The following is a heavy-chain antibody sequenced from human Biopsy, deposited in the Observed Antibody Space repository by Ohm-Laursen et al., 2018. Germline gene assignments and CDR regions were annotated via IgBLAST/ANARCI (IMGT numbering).Heavy chain of an antibody. J-gene: IGHJ6*02. CDR3: AKDRYNYTPIGGFSMDV. CDR1: GFNFSIYG. Sequence: SLRLSCTASGFNFSIYGMHWVRQAPGKGLEWVAVTSYDGNKKYFADSVKGRFTISRDNSKSTLYLQMNSLRAEDTAVYYCAKDRYNYTPIGGFSMDVWGQGTTVTVSS. V-gene: IGHV3-30*18. CDR2: TSYDGNKK. D-gene: IGHD5-18*01.